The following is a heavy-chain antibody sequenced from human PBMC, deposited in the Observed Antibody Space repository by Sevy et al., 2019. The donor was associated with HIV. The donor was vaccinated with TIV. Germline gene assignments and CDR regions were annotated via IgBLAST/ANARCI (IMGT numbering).Heavy chain of an antibody. CDR3: TTHAGIAAAGRVFDY. CDR2: SRNKADSYTT. V-gene: IGHV3-72*01. D-gene: IGHD6-13*01. J-gene: IGHJ4*02. CDR1: GFTFSDHY. Sequence: GGSMRLSCAASGFTFSDHYMEWVRQAPGKGLEWVGRSRNKADSYTTEYAASVKGRFTISRDDSKNSLYLQMNSLKTEDTAVYYCTTHAGIAAAGRVFDYWGQGTLVTVSS.